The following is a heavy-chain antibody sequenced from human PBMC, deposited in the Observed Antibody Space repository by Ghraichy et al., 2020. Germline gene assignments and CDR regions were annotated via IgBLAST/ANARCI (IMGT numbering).Heavy chain of an antibody. Sequence: SETLSLTCIVSGGSVSRDNYYWSWIRQPPGKGLAWIGYSSYSGSTNYNPSLKSRVTILVDTSKNQFSLKLNSVTAADTAVYYCARGAPGWFAYRDQGTLVPVSS. CDR2: SSYSGST. V-gene: IGHV4-61*01. CDR1: GGSVSRDNYY. D-gene: IGHD2-15*01. J-gene: IGHJ4*02. CDR3: ARGAPGWFAY.